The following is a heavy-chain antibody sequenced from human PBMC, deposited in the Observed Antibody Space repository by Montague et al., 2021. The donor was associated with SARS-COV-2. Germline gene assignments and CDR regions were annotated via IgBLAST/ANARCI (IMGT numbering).Heavy chain of an antibody. D-gene: IGHD4-23*01. Sequence: PALVKPTQTLTLTCTISGFSLTSGVLCVHWIRQPPGKALEWLALIDWDDDKYSSTSLKTRLTISKDTSRNQVVLTMTNMDPVDTATYFCARTWTYSENGGNYNDYSAFDVGGQGTVVTVSS. V-gene: IGHV2-70*01. CDR3: ARTWTYSENGGNYNDYSAFDV. CDR1: GFSLTSGVLC. CDR2: IDWDDDK. J-gene: IGHJ3*01.